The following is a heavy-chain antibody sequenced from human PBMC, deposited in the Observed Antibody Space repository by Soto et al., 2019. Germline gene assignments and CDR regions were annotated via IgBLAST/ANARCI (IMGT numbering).Heavy chain of an antibody. CDR3: ASRQITFGGAGAFDI. CDR2: IYYSGST. CDR1: GGSISSGGYY. Sequence: SLTCTVSGGSISSGGYYWSWIGQLTGKGLGWIGYIYYSGSTYYNPSLKSRVTISVDTSKNQFSLKLSSVTAADTAVYYCASRQITFGGAGAFDIWGQGTMVTVSS. V-gene: IGHV4-31*03. J-gene: IGHJ3*02. D-gene: IGHD3-16*01.